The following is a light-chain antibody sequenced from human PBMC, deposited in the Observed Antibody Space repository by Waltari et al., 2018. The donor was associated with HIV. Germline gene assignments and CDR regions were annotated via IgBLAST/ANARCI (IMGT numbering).Light chain of an antibody. Sequence: DIVMTQSPDSLAVSLGERATIDCKPSQSVLDTSYNRNYITWYQQKPGQPPKLLFYWASTRQSGVPDRFSGSGSDTEFTLTITSLRPEDVAVYYCLQYYTTPYSFGQGTKLEIK. V-gene: IGKV4-1*01. CDR3: LQYYTTPYS. J-gene: IGKJ2*01. CDR2: WAS. CDR1: QSVLDTSYNRNY.